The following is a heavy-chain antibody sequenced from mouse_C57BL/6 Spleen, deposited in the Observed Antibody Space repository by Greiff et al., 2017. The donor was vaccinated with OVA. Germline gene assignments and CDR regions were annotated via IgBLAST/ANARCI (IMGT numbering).Heavy chain of an antibody. V-gene: IGHV1-15*01. CDR2: IEPETGGT. D-gene: IGHD1-1*01. CDR3: TTYYGSRPFDV. Sequence: VQLQPSGAELGRPGASVTPSCQASGYPFTDYEMHWVKQTPVHGLEWIGAIEPETGGTAYNQKFKGKAILTADKSSSTAYMELRSLTSEDSAVYYCTTYYGSRPFDVWGTGTTVTVSS. J-gene: IGHJ1*03. CDR1: GYPFTDYE.